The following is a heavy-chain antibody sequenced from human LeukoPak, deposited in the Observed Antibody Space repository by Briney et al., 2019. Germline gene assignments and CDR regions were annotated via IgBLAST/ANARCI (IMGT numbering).Heavy chain of an antibody. CDR3: VNVASP. V-gene: IGHV3-64D*06. D-gene: IGHD2-15*01. CDR2: ISHDGGST. Sequence: PGGSLRLSCSASGFTFSSHAIYWVRQAPGKGLEYVSAISHDGGSTYYSDSVKGRFSISRDNSKNTLHLQMSSLRAEDTAVYYCVNVASPWGQGTLVTVSS. J-gene: IGHJ5*02. CDR1: GFTFSSHA.